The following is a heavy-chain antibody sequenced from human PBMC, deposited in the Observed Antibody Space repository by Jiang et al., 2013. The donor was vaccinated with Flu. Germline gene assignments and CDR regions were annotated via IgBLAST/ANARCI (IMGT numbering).Heavy chain of an antibody. CDR2: IIPIFGTA. Sequence: SGAEVKKPGSSVKVSCKASGGTFSSYAISWVRQAPGQGLEWMGGIIPIFGTANYAQKFQGRVTITAGESTSTAYMELSSLRSEDTAVYYCARRRRMVRGVNYYYYYGMDVWGQGTTVTVSS. J-gene: IGHJ6*02. CDR1: GGTFSSYA. V-gene: IGHV1-69*01. D-gene: IGHD3-10*01. CDR3: ARRRRMVRGVNYYYYYGMDV.